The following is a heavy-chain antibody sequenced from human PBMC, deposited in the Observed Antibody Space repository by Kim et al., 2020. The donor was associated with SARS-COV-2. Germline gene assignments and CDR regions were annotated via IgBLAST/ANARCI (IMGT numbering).Heavy chain of an antibody. Sequence: SETLSLTCTVSGGSISSGGYYWSWIRQHPGKGLEWIGYIYYSGSTYYNPSLKSRVTISVDTSKNQFSLKLSSVTAADTAVYYCARERRGYCSGGSCLNNWFDPCGQGTLVTVSS. CDR1: GGSISSGGYY. J-gene: IGHJ5*02. CDR3: ARERRGYCSGGSCLNNWFDP. V-gene: IGHV4-31*03. D-gene: IGHD2-15*01. CDR2: IYYSGST.